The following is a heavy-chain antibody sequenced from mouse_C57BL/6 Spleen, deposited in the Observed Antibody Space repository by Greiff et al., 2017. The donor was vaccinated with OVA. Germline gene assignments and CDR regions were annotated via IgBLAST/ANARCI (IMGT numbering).Heavy chain of an antibody. CDR2: ISSGSSTI. CDR3: ARRGIYYYGSSEYYYAMDY. CDR1: GFTFSDYG. D-gene: IGHD1-1*01. Sequence: VQLKESGGGLVKPGGSLKLSCAASGFTFSDYGMHWVRQAPEKGLEWVAYISSGSSTIYYADTVKGRFTISSDHAKNTLFLQMTSLRSEDTAMYYCARRGIYYYGSSEYYYAMDYWGQGTSVTVSS. J-gene: IGHJ4*01. V-gene: IGHV5-17*01.